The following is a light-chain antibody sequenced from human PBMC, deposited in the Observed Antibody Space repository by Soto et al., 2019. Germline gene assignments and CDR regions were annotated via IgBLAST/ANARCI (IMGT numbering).Light chain of an antibody. CDR1: QSISAW. V-gene: IGKV1-5*03. Sequence: DIQMTQSPSTLSASVGDRVSINCRASQSISAWLAWYQQKPGKAPRLLIYKASTLEIGVPSRFSGSGSGTEFTLTISSLQPDDVATYYCQQVNSYPLPVGQVTRLESK. J-gene: IGKJ5*01. CDR3: QQVNSYPLP. CDR2: KAS.